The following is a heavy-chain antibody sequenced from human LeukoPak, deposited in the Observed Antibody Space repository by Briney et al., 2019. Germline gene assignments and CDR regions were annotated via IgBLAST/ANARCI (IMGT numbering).Heavy chain of an antibody. CDR3: ARDGDLRRAAWNWFDP. V-gene: IGHV1-46*03. CDR2: INPSGGST. D-gene: IGHD6-13*01. Sequence: ASVRVSCKASGYTFTSYYMHWVRQAPGQGLEWMGIINPSGGSTSYAQKFQGRVTMTRDTSTSTVYMELSSLRSEDTAVYYCARDGDLRRAAWNWFDPWGQGTLVTVSS. CDR1: GYTFTSYY. J-gene: IGHJ5*02.